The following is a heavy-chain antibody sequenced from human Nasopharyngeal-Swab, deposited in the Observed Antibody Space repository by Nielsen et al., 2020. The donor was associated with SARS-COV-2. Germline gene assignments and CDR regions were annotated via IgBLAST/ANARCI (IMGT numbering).Heavy chain of an antibody. CDR1: GASISSYY. CDR3: ARESPPDWYFDL. V-gene: IGHV4-59*12. Sequence: SETLSLTCTVSGASISSYYWTWIRQSPGKGLEWIGYIYYSGSTDYNPSLKGRVTISVDTSKNQFSLKLSSVTAADTAVYYCARESPPDWYFDLWGRGTLVTVSS. CDR2: IYYSGST. J-gene: IGHJ2*01.